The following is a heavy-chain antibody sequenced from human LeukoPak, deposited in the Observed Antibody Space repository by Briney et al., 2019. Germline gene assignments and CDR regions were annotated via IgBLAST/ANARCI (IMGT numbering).Heavy chain of an antibody. V-gene: IGHV4-59*01. CDR3: VRDIGGASVTQY. D-gene: IGHD3-16*01. J-gene: IGHJ4*02. CDR2: LYYSRNT. Sequence: SETLSLTWTVSGGSIGDYYCSWIREPPGKGLEWIGYLYYSRNTNYSPSLKSRVTISADTSKNQVYLKLRSVTAADTAVYYCVRDIGGASVTQYWGQGTQVIVSS. CDR1: GGSIGDYY.